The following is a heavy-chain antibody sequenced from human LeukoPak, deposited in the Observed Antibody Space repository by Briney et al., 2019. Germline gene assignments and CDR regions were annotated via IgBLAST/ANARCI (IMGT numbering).Heavy chain of an antibody. CDR2: IYYSGST. CDR3: ARIVLLWFGDPWWFDP. Sequence: SETLSLTCSVSGDSSTNSIYYWGWIRQPPGKGLEWIGSIYYSGSTYYNPSLKSRVTISVDTSKNQFSLKLSSVTAADTAVYYCARIVLLWFGDPWWFDPWGQGTLVTVSS. D-gene: IGHD3-10*01. V-gene: IGHV4-39*07. CDR1: GDSSTNSIYY. J-gene: IGHJ5*02.